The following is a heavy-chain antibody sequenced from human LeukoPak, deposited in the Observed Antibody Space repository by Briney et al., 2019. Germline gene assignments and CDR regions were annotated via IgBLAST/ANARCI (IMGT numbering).Heavy chain of an antibody. V-gene: IGHV4-59*13. CDR1: GGSISSYY. D-gene: IGHD6-19*01. CDR3: AREQEQWLVDV. J-gene: IGHJ6*02. Sequence: SETLSLTCTVSGGSISSYYWSWIRQPPGRGREWIGYIYYSGSTNYNPSLKSRVPISLATSKTQSSLKLSSVTAADTDVHYCAREQEQWLVDVWGQGTTVTVSS. CDR2: IYYSGST.